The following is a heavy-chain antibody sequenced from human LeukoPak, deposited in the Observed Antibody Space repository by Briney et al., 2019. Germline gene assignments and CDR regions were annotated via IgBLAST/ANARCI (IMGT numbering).Heavy chain of an antibody. D-gene: IGHD5-24*01. J-gene: IGHJ5*02. Sequence: SETLSLTCAVYGGCLSGYYWSWIRQPPGKGLEWIGEINHSGSTNYNPSLKSRVTISVDTSKNQFSLKLSSVTAADTAVYYCARGQSDWFDPWGQGTLVTVSS. CDR3: ARGQSDWFDP. CDR1: GGCLSGYY. V-gene: IGHV4-34*01. CDR2: INHSGST.